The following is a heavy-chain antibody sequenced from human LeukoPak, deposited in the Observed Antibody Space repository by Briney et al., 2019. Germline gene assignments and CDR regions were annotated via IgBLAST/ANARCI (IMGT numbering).Heavy chain of an antibody. CDR1: GGSISSGDYY. V-gene: IGHV4-30-4*08. Sequence: SQTLSLTCTVSGGSISSGDYYWSWIRQPPGKGLEWIGNIYYSGSTYYNPSLKSRVTISVDTSKNQFSLKLSSVTAADTAVYYCARYCSSTSCYNDAFDIWGQGTMVTVSS. CDR2: IYYSGST. CDR3: ARYCSSTSCYNDAFDI. D-gene: IGHD2-2*01. J-gene: IGHJ3*02.